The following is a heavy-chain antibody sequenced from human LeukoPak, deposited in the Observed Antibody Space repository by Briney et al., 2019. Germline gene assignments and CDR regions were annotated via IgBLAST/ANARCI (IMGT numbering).Heavy chain of an antibody. Sequence: ASVKISCKASGYTFTSYDINWVRQATGQGLEWMGWMNPNSGNTGYAQKFQGRVTITRNTSISTAYMELSSLRSEDTAVYYCARVACGSSTSCYGYYYYYGMDVWGQGTTVTVSS. V-gene: IGHV1-8*01. J-gene: IGHJ6*02. CDR3: ARVACGSSTSCYGYYYYYGMDV. D-gene: IGHD2-2*01. CDR2: MNPNSGNT. CDR1: GYTFTSYD.